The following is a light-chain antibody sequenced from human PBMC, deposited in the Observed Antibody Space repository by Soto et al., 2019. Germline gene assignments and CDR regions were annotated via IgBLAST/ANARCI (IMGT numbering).Light chain of an antibody. Sequence: QSVLTQPPSVSGAPGQRVTISCTGSSSNIGAGYDVHWYQQLPGTAPKLLIYGNSNRPSGVPDRFSGSKSGTSASLAITGVQAEDEGDYYFQSYDSSLCGSKVFGGGTELTVL. V-gene: IGLV1-40*01. CDR1: SSNIGAGYD. CDR3: QSYDSSLCGSKV. CDR2: GNS. J-gene: IGLJ2*01.